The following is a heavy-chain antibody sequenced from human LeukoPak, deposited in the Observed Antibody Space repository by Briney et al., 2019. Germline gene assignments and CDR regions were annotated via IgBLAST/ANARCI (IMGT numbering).Heavy chain of an antibody. Sequence: GESLKISCQGSGYSFSNYWIAWVRQMPGKGLEWMGIIYSGDSDTRYSPSFQGQVTISADKSVSTAYLQWSSLKASDTAIYYCARHGDYDSPSAYGMDVWGQGTTVTVSS. J-gene: IGHJ6*02. CDR3: ARHGDYDSPSAYGMDV. V-gene: IGHV5-51*01. CDR1: GYSFSNYW. CDR2: IYSGDSDT. D-gene: IGHD3-16*01.